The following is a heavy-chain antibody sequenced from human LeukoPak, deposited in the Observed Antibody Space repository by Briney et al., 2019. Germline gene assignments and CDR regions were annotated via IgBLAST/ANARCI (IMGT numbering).Heavy chain of an antibody. CDR3: ARDLGLRYGSGTYRFDP. Sequence: GGSLRLSCAASGFTFSSYGMHWVRQAPGKGLEWVAFIPYDGSNKYYADSVKGRFTISRDMSNNTLYLQMNSLRVDDTALYYCARDLGLRYGSGTYRFDPWGQGTLVIVSS. CDR2: IPYDGSNK. J-gene: IGHJ5*02. D-gene: IGHD3-10*01. V-gene: IGHV3-30*02. CDR1: GFTFSSYG.